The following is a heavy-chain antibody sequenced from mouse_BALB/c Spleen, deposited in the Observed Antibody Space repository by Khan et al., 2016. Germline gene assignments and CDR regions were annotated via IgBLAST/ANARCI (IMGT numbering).Heavy chain of an antibody. J-gene: IGHJ4*01. CDR3: ARRIVTRDYYGMDY. D-gene: IGHD2-5*01. V-gene: IGHV5-17*02. CDR2: ISSGSNTI. Sequence: EVQLVESGGGLVQPGRSRKLSCAASGFNFSSFGMHWVRQAPEKGLEWVAYISSGSNTIYYADTVKGRFTISRDNPKKTLFLQMTSLRSEDTAMYYCARRIVTRDYYGMDYWGQGTSVTVSS. CDR1: GFNFSSFG.